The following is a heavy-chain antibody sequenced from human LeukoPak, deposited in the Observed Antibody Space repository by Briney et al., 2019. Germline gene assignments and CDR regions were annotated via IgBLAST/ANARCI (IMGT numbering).Heavy chain of an antibody. Sequence: GGSLRLSCAASGITFSDYYMSWIRQAPGKGLEWVSYIGSSGSTIDYADSVKGRFTISRDSAKNSLYLQMDSLRAEDTAVYYCARTGDYALKDWGQGTLVTVSS. J-gene: IGHJ4*02. CDR2: IGSSGSTI. V-gene: IGHV3-11*01. CDR3: ARTGDYALKD. D-gene: IGHD3-16*01. CDR1: GITFSDYY.